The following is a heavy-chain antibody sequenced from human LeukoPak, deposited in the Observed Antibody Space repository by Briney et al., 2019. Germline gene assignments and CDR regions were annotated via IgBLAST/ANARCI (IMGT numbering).Heavy chain of an antibody. J-gene: IGHJ4*02. CDR3: ARVGYCGGDCYPFDY. D-gene: IGHD2-21*02. V-gene: IGHV4-39*02. CDR1: GDSIRSSNYY. Sequence: SETLSLTCTVSGDSIRSSNYYWSWIRQPPGKGLEWIGEINHRGSTNYNPSLKSRVTISVDTSRNSFSLELSSVTAADTAVYYCARVGYCGGDCYPFDYWGQGTLTTISS. CDR2: INHRGST.